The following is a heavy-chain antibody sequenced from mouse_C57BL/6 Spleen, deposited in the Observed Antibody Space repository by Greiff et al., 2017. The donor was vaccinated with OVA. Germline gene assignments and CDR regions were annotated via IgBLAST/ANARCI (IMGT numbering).Heavy chain of an antibody. CDR1: GFTFSDYG. CDR2: ISSGSSTI. J-gene: IGHJ4*01. D-gene: IGHD1-1*02. CDR3: ARGGGNPMDY. Sequence: EVKLMESGGGLVKPGGSLKLSCAASGFTFSDYGMHWVRQAPEKGLEWVAYISSGSSTIYYADTVKGRFTISRDNAKNTLFLQITRLRSEDTAMYYCARGGGNPMDYWGQGTSVTVSS. V-gene: IGHV5-17*01.